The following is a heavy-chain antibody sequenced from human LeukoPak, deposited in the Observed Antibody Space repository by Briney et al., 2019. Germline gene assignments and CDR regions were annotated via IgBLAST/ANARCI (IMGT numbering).Heavy chain of an antibody. CDR2: IYYSGST. CDR1: GGSISSSSCY. Sequence: SETLSLTCTVSGGSISSSSCYWGWIRQPPGKGLEWIGSIYYSGSTYYNPSLKSRVTISVDTSKNQFSLKLSSVTAADTVVYYCARYGPIVGASPLDYWGQGTLVTVSS. D-gene: IGHD1-26*01. J-gene: IGHJ4*02. V-gene: IGHV4-39*01. CDR3: ARYGPIVGASPLDY.